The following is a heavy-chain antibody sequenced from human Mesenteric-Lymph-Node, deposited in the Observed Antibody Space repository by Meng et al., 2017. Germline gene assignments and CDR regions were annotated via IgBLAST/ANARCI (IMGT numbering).Heavy chain of an antibody. CDR2: INHSGST. CDR3: ASAAAMGRGGIGY. CDR1: GGSFSGYY. V-gene: IGHV4-34*01. Sequence: SETLSLTCAVYGGSFSGYYWSWIRQPPGKGLEWIGEINHSGSTNYNPSLKSRVTISVDTSKNQFSLKLSTVTAADTAVYYCASAAAMGRGGIGYWGQGTLVTVSS. D-gene: IGHD3-10*01. J-gene: IGHJ4*02.